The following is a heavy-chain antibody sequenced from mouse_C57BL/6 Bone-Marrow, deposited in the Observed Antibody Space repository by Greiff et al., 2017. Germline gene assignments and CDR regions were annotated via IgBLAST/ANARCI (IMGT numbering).Heavy chain of an antibody. V-gene: IGHV1-55*01. J-gene: IGHJ1*03. CDR2: IYPGSGST. CDR3: ARPYYGNYWYFDV. Sequence: QVQLQQPGAELVKPGASVKMSCKASGYTFTSYWLTWVKQRPGQGLEWIGDIYPGSGSTNYNEKFKSKATLTVDTSSSTAYMQLSSLPSEDSAVYYCARPYYGNYWYFDVWGTGTTVTVSA. D-gene: IGHD2-10*01. CDR1: GYTFTSYW.